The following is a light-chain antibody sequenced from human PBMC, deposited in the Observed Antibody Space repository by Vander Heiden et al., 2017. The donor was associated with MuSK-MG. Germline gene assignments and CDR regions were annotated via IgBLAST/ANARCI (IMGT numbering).Light chain of an antibody. Sequence: ETVMTQSPATLSVSPGERATLSCRASETISSNLIWLQQKPGQAPRLLIYRASTSGSGTDFTLTISSVQSEDFADYYCQQANTWPHTFGQGTKLEIK. CDR3: QQANTWPHT. CDR2: RAS. V-gene: IGKV3-15*01. J-gene: IGKJ2*01. CDR1: ETISSN.